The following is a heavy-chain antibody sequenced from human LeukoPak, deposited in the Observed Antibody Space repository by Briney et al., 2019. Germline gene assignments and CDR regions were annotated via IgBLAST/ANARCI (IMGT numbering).Heavy chain of an antibody. V-gene: IGHV3-23*01. J-gene: IGHJ3*02. CDR1: GFTFSNYA. CDR3: AKQTDTTGSRGGAFDI. D-gene: IGHD3-22*01. CDR2: ISNSGGST. Sequence: PGGSLRLSCAASGFTFSNYAMSWVRQAPGKGLEWVSTISNSGGSTYSVDSMKGRFTISRDNSKNTLFLQMSGLGAEDTAVYYCAKQTDTTGSRGGAFDIWGQGTMVTVSS.